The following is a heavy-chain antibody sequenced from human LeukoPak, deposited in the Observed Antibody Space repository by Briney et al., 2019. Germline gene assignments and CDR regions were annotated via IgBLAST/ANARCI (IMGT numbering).Heavy chain of an antibody. J-gene: IGHJ4*02. CDR3: ARSIVVVTAISTFDY. D-gene: IGHD2-21*02. CDR1: GFTFSSYS. CDR2: ISSSSSTI. Sequence: GGSLRLSCAASGFTFSSYSMNWVRQAPGKGLEWVSYISSSSSTIYYADSVKGRFTISRDNAKNSLYLQMNSLRAEDTAVYYCARSIVVVTAISTFDYWGQGTLVTVSS. V-gene: IGHV3-48*04.